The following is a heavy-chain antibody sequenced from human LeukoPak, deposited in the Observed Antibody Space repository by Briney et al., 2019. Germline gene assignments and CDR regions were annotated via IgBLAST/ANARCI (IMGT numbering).Heavy chain of an antibody. V-gene: IGHV4-59*01. CDR3: AREGLRYFDWLGAIRAFDI. Sequence: SETLSLTCTVSGGSISSYYWSWIRQPPGKGLEWIGYNYYSGSTNYNPSLKSRVTISVDTSKNQFSLKLSSVTAADTAVYYCAREGLRYFDWLGAIRAFDIWGQGTMVTVSS. CDR1: GGSISSYY. J-gene: IGHJ3*02. D-gene: IGHD3-9*01. CDR2: NYYSGST.